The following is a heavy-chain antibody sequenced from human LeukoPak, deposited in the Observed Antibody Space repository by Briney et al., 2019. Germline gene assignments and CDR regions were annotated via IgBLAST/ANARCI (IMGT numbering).Heavy chain of an antibody. D-gene: IGHD2-21*01. CDR1: GFAFSSYG. CDR2: ISYNGGDK. CDR3: AKDVALRAAAYYFDY. Sequence: GRSLRLSCAASGFAFSSYGMHWVRQAPGKGLEWVAVISYNGGDKKYADSVKGRFTISRDNSKNTVYLEMNSLRAVDTAVYYCAKDVALRAAAYYFDYWGQGTLVTVSS. V-gene: IGHV3-30*18. J-gene: IGHJ4*02.